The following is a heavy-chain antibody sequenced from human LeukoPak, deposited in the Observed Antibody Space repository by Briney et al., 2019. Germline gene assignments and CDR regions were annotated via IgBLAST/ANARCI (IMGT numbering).Heavy chain of an antibody. D-gene: IGHD3-22*01. V-gene: IGHV4-30-4*01. J-gene: IGHJ5*02. CDR1: GGSISSGDYY. CDR2: IYYSGST. CDR3: AREDKDYYDSSGYPRGLDP. Sequence: SQTLSLTCTVSGGSISSGDYYWSWIRQPPGKGLEWIGHIYYSGSTYYNPSLKSRVTISVDTSKNQFSLKLSSVTAADTAVYYCAREDKDYYDSSGYPRGLDPWGQGTLVTVSS.